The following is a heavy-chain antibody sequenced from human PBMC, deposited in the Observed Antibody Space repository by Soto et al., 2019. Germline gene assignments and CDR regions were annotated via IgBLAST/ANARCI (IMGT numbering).Heavy chain of an antibody. CDR1: GGSISSYY. D-gene: IGHD3-22*01. V-gene: IGHV4-59*01. Sequence: SETLSLTCTVSGGSISSYYWSWIRQPPGKGLEWIGYIYYSGSTNYNPSLKSRVTISVDTSKNQFSLKLSSVTAADTAVYYCARDKTYYYDSYGMDVWGQGTTVTVSS. CDR2: IYYSGST. J-gene: IGHJ6*02. CDR3: ARDKTYYYDSYGMDV.